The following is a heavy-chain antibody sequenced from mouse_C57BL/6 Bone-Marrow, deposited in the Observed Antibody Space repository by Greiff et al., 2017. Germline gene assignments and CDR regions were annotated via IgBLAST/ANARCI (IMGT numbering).Heavy chain of an antibody. V-gene: IGHV1-53*01. CDR3: VKGNYGNYEDYAMDY. CDR2: INPSNGGT. CDR1: GYTFTSYW. D-gene: IGHD2-1*01. Sequence: QVQLQQPGTELVKPGASVKLSCKASGYTFTSYWMHWVTQRPGQGLEWIGNINPSNGGTNYNEKFKSKATLTVDKSSSTAYMQLSSLTSEDSAVYYCVKGNYGNYEDYAMDYWGQGTSVTVSS. J-gene: IGHJ4*01.